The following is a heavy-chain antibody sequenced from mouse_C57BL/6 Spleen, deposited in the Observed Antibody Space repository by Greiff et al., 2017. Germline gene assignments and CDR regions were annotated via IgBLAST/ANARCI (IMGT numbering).Heavy chain of an antibody. D-gene: IGHD1-1*01. CDR3: VRGEGDYYGSSPPFAY. V-gene: IGHV1-9*01. J-gene: IGHJ3*01. CDR2: ILPGSGGT. Sequence: QVQLQQSGAELMKPGASVKLSCKATGYTFTGYWIEWVKQRPGHGLEWIGEILPGSGGTNYNEKFKGKATFTADTSSNTAYMQLSSLTTEDSSIYYCVRGEGDYYGSSPPFAYWGQGTLVTVSA. CDR1: GYTFTGYW.